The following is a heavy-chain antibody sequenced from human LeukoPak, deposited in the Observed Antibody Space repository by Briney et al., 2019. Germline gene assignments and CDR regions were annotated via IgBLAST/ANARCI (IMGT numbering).Heavy chain of an antibody. CDR1: GFTFRTYG. CDR2: IWYDGSDK. V-gene: IGHV3-33*06. J-gene: IGHJ4*02. Sequence: GGSLRLSCAASGFTFRTYGMHWVRQAPGKGLEWVAVIWYDGSDKYHADSVKGRFTISRDNSKNMLYLQMNSLRAEDTAVYYCANRVGGSYYDWGQGTLVTVSS. D-gene: IGHD1-26*01. CDR3: ANRVGGSYYD.